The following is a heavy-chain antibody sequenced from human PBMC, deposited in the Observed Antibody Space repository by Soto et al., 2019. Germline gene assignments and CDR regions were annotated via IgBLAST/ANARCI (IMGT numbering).Heavy chain of an antibody. D-gene: IGHD3-3*02. Sequence: PGXSRRLSGAASGFTFSDDYMDWVRQAPVKGLEWVGRIRNKANSYTTDYAASVQGRFTISRDDSKNSLYLQMNSLKTEDTAMYYCASGTFSLPWGQGTLVTVS. CDR3: ASGTFSLP. CDR2: IRNKANSYTT. V-gene: IGHV3-72*01. CDR1: GFTFSDDY. J-gene: IGHJ5*02.